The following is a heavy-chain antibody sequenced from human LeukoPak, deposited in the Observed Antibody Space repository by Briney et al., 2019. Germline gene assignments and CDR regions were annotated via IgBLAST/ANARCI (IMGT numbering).Heavy chain of an antibody. CDR2: IIPIFGTA. CDR3: ARDRDGYSPYFDY. J-gene: IGHJ4*02. Sequence: SVKVSCKASGGTFSSYAISWVRQARGQGLERMGGIIPIFGTANYAQKFQGRVTITTDESTSTAYMELSSLRSEDTAVYYCARDRDGYSPYFDYWGQGTLVTVSS. D-gene: IGHD5-24*01. CDR1: GGTFSSYA. V-gene: IGHV1-69*05.